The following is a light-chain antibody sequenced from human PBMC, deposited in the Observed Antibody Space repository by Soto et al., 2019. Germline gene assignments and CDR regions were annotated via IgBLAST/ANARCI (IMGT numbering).Light chain of an antibody. J-gene: IGKJ2*01. Sequence: DVVMTQSPLSLPVTLGQPASISCRSSQSLVHSDGNTYLNWFQQRPGQSPRRLIYKVSTRDSGVPDRFSGSGAGTDFTLKISRVEAEDVGVYYCGQGTHWPPYTFGQGTKLEI. CDR2: KVS. V-gene: IGKV2-30*02. CDR3: GQGTHWPPYT. CDR1: QSLVHSDGNTY.